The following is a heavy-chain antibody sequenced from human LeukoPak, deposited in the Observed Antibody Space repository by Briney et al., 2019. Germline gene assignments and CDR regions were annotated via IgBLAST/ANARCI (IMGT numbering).Heavy chain of an antibody. V-gene: IGHV4-34*01. CDR2: IKHSGST. CDR3: ARGGQQWLVLGGNYFDY. J-gene: IGHJ4*02. Sequence: SETLSLTCAVYGGSFSGYYWSWIRQPPGKGLEWIGEIKHSGSTNYNPSLKSRVTISVDTSKNQFSLKLSSVTAADTAVYYCARGGQQWLVLGGNYFDYWGQGTLVTVSS. CDR1: GGSFSGYY. D-gene: IGHD6-19*01.